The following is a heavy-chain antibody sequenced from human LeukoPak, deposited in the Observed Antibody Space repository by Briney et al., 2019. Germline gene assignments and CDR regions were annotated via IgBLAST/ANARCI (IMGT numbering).Heavy chain of an antibody. D-gene: IGHD6-6*01. CDR2: IYYSGST. Sequence: SETLSLTCTVSGGSISSYYWSWIRQPPGKGLEWIGYIYYSGSTNYNPSLKSRVTISVDTSKNQFSLKLGSVTAADTAVYYCASYSSSSFYFDYWGQGTLVTVSS. V-gene: IGHV4-59*01. J-gene: IGHJ4*02. CDR1: GGSISSYY. CDR3: ASYSSSSFYFDY.